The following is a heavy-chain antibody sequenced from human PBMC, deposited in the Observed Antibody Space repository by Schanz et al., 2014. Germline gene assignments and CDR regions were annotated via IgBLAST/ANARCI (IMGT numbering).Heavy chain of an antibody. CDR2: IYYSGSS. V-gene: IGHV4-61*08. CDR1: GGSVSSGGDY. D-gene: IGHD6-25*01. CDR3: ARDPLSGYNWFDP. Sequence: QVQLQESGPGLVKPSQTLSLTCTVSGGSVSSGGDYWSWIRQPPGKGLEWIGYIYYSGSSDYNPSLKSRVTLPLAPSKNHFSLKLTPGTAADTAVYYCARDPLSGYNWFDPWGQGSLVTVSS. J-gene: IGHJ5*02.